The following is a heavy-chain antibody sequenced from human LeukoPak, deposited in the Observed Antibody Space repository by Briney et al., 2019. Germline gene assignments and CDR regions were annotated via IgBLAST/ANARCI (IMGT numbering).Heavy chain of an antibody. CDR2: IDPNGGGT. V-gene: IGHV1-2*02. CDR1: GYTFTGYY. J-gene: IGHJ4*02. Sequence: ASVKVSCKASGYTFTGYYMHWVRQAPGQGLEWMGWIDPNGGGTHYALTFQGRVTMTRDTSISTAYMELSSLRSDDTADYFCARVSGRSGPFDYWGLGTLVTVSS. CDR3: ARVSGRSGPFDY.